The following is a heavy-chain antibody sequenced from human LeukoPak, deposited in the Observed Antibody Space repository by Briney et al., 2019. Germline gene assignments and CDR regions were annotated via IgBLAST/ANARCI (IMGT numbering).Heavy chain of an antibody. CDR1: GGSISSYY. CDR3: ARDEGYYGSGSYPY. V-gene: IGHV4-59*01. J-gene: IGHJ4*02. CDR2: IYYGGST. D-gene: IGHD3-10*01. Sequence: PLETLSLTCTVSGGSISSYYWSWIRQPPGKGLEWIGYIYYGGSTNYNPSLESRLTISIDPSKNQFSLKLSSVTAADTAVYYCARDEGYYGSGSYPYWGQEILVTVFS.